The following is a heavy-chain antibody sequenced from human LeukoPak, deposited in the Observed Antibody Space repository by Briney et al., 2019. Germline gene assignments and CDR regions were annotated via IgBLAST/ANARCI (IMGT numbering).Heavy chain of an antibody. CDR1: GGSISSYY. CDR3: ARDGLQQFGRHYFDY. J-gene: IGHJ4*02. Sequence: SSETMSLTCTDSGGSISSYYWSWIRQPPGKGLEWIGYIFDSGRADYNPSLRSRVTISMAASLNQFFLDLTSVTAADTAVYYCARDGLQQFGRHYFDYWGQGTLVTVSS. CDR2: IFDSGRA. V-gene: IGHV4-59*01. D-gene: IGHD6-13*01.